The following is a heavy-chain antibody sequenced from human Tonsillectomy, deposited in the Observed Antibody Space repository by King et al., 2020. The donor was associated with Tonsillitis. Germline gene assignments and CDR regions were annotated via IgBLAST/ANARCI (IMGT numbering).Heavy chain of an antibody. J-gene: IGHJ3*01. CDR2: ISGSGGST. CDR1: GFTFSSLA. Sequence: VQLVESGGGLVQRGGSLRLSCAASGFTFSSLAMSWVRQSPGKGLEWVSGISGSGGSTYSADSVKGRFTISRDNSKNTLYLQMNSLRAEDTAVYYCAKDKVATMPRDAFDFWGQGTTVTVSS. CDR3: AKDKVATMPRDAFDF. D-gene: IGHD5-12*01. V-gene: IGHV3-23*04.